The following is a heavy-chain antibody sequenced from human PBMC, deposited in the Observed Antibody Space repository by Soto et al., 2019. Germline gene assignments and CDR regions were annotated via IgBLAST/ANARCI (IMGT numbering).Heavy chain of an antibody. CDR1: GYSISSGAYY. V-gene: IGHV4-30-2*01. D-gene: IGHD5-12*01. CDR2: IFHNGGT. Sequence: QIHLQESGSGLVKPSQTLSLTCAVSGYSISSGAYYWSWIRQPQGKGLEWIGYIFHNGGTYYNPSLASRITISLDRSKNQFSLKVSAVTAADTALYYCARLDGYNSFDFWGQGTLVTVSS. J-gene: IGHJ4*02. CDR3: ARLDGYNSFDF.